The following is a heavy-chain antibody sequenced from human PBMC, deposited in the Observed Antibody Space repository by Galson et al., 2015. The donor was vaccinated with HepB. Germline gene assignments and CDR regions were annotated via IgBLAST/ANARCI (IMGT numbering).Heavy chain of an antibody. D-gene: IGHD3-9*01. CDR2: INGDNGNT. V-gene: IGHV1-3*01. J-gene: IGHJ3*02. CDR3: ARTYYDLLTGDVRDAFDI. CDR1: GYAFTSYA. Sequence: QSGAEVKEPGDSLRISCKASGYAFTSYAIHWVRQASGQRLEWMGWINGDNGNTKYSQKFQGRVTITRDTSASIAYMELSSLRSEDTAVYYCARTYYDLLTGDVRDAFDIWGQGTMVTVSS.